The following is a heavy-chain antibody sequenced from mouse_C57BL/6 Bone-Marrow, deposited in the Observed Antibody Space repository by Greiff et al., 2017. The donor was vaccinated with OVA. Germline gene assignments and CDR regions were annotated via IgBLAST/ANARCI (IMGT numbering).Heavy chain of an antibody. J-gene: IGHJ3*01. Sequence: QVQLQQSGPGLVQPSQSLSITCTVSGFSLTSYGVHWVRQSPGKGLEWLGVIWSGGSTDYNAAFISRLSISKDNSKSQVFFKMNSLQADDTAIDYCARKGGLLQAWFAYWGQGTLVTVSA. CDR1: GFSLTSYG. V-gene: IGHV2-2*01. CDR2: IWSGGST. CDR3: ARKGGLLQAWFAY. D-gene: IGHD2-3*01.